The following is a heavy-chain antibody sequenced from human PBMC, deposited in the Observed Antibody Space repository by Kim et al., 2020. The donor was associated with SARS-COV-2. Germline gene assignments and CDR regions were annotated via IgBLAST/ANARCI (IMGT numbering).Heavy chain of an antibody. V-gene: IGHV4-34*01. Sequence: SETLSLTCAVYGGSFSGYYWSWIRQPPGKGLEWIGEINHSGSTNYNPSLKSRVTISVDTSKNQFSLKLSSVTAADTAVYYCARAGYSRRFDPWGQGTLVT. CDR2: INHSGST. CDR1: GGSFSGYY. CDR3: ARAGYSRRFDP. J-gene: IGHJ5*02. D-gene: IGHD6-13*01.